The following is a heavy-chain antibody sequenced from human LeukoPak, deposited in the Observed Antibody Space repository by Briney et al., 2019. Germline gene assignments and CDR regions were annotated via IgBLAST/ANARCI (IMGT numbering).Heavy chain of an antibody. J-gene: IGHJ4*02. D-gene: IGHD5-18*01. CDR3: AREYSYGSLYYFDY. V-gene: IGHV3-21*01. CDR1: GFTFSSYS. CDR2: ISSSSSYI. Sequence: GGSLRLSCAASGFTFSSYSMNWVRQAPGKGLEWVSAISSSSSYIYYAYSVKGRFTISRDNAKNSLYLQMNSLRAEDTAVYYCAREYSYGSLYYFDYWGQGTLITVSS.